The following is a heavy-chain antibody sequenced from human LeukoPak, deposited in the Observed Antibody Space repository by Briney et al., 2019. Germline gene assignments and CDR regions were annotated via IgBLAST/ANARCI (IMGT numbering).Heavy chain of an antibody. CDR3: ATSRRTFWYFDL. Sequence: GGSLRLSCAASGFTFSRYTMNWVRQAPGKGLEWVSGISSAGSTYYADSVKGRFTISSDNSKNTLYLQMNSLRAEDTAIYYCATSRRTFWYFDLWGRGTLVTV. CDR2: ISSAGST. CDR1: GFTFSRYT. V-gene: IGHV3-23*01. J-gene: IGHJ2*01.